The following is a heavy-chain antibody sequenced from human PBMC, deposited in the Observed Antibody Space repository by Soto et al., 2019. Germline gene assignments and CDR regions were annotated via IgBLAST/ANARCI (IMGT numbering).Heavy chain of an antibody. Sequence: EVQLVESGGGLVQPGGSLRLSCAASGFTFSSYAMHWVRQAPGKGLEYVSAISSNGGSTYYANSVKGRFTISRDNSKSTLYLQMASRRAEDMAVYYCARQGRAVSSYYFDYWGQGTLVTVSS. CDR2: ISSNGGST. V-gene: IGHV3-64*01. CDR3: ARQGRAVSSYYFDY. CDR1: GFTFSSYA. D-gene: IGHD3-10*01. J-gene: IGHJ4*02.